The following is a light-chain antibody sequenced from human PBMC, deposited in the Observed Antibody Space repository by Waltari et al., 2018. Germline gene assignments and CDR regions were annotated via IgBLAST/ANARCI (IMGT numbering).Light chain of an antibody. CDR1: SSNVGAGFD. CDR3: QSYDNSLSGPVV. CDR2: GNN. V-gene: IGLV1-40*01. J-gene: IGLJ2*01. Sequence: QSVLTQPPSVSGAPGQRVTIPCTGSSSNVGAGFDVHWHQPLPEAAPKLLISGNNNRPSGVPDRFSASKSGTSASLAITGLQAEDEADYYCQSYDNSLSGPVVFGGGTKLTV.